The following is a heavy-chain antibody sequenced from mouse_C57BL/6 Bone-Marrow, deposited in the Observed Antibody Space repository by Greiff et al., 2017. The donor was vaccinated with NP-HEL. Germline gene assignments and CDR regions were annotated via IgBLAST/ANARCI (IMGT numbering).Heavy chain of an antibody. CDR2: IHPNSGST. J-gene: IGHJ2*01. Sequence: VQLQQPGAELVKPGASVKLSCKASGYTFTSYWMHWVKQRPGQGLEWIGMIHPNSGSTNYNEKFKSKATLTVDKSSSTAYTQLSSLTSEDSAVYDCASYYGSSSPYYFNYWGQGTTLTVSS. D-gene: IGHD1-1*01. CDR3: ASYYGSSSPYYFNY. V-gene: IGHV1-64*01. CDR1: GYTFTSYW.